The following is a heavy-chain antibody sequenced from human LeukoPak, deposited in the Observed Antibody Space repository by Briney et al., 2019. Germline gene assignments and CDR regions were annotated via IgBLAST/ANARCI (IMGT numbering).Heavy chain of an antibody. CDR3: ARGSPEFYYYYYMDV. CDR2: ISSNGGST. Sequence: PGGSLRLSCAASGFTFSSYAMHWVRQAPGKGLEYVSAISSNGGSTYYANSVKGRFTISRDNSKNTLYLQMGSLRAEDMAVYYCARGSPEFYYYYYMDVWGKGTTVTVSS. CDR1: GFTFSSYA. V-gene: IGHV3-64*01. J-gene: IGHJ6*03. D-gene: IGHD3-10*01.